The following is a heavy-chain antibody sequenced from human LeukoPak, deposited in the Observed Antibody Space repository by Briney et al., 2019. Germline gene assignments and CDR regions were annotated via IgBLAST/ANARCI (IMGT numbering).Heavy chain of an antibody. Sequence: SETLSLTCAVYGGSFSGYYWGWIRQPPGKGLEWIGSIYHSGSTYYNPSLKSRVTISVDTSKNQFSLKLSSVTAADTAVYYCASSLFLNAFDIWGQGTMVTVSS. CDR3: ASSLFLNAFDI. J-gene: IGHJ3*02. CDR2: IYHSGST. CDR1: GGSFSGYY. V-gene: IGHV4-38-2*01. D-gene: IGHD2/OR15-2a*01.